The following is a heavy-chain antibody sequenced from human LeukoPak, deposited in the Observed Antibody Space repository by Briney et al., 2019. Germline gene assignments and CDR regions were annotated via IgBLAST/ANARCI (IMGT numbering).Heavy chain of an antibody. V-gene: IGHV1-69*01. Sequence: ASVKVSCKASGGTFSSYAISWVRQAPGQGLEWMGGIIPIFGTANYAQKFQGRVTITADESTSTAYMELSSLRSEDTAVYYSAEDSGYSSGWYYYYGMDVWGQGTTVTVSS. CDR3: AEDSGYSSGWYYYYGMDV. CDR2: IIPIFGTA. D-gene: IGHD6-19*01. J-gene: IGHJ6*02. CDR1: GGTFSSYA.